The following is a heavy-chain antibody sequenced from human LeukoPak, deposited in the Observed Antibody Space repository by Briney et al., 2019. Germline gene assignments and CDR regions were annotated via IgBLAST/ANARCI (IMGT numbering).Heavy chain of an antibody. Sequence: SETLSLTCTVCGDSISSSYYYWAWIRQPPGKGLEWIGSIYYSGTTYYNPSLKSRVTISVDTSKNQFSLKVSSVTAADTAVYYCARHRRYTTGSEEYDYWGQGTLVTVSS. J-gene: IGHJ4*02. CDR2: IYYSGTT. CDR1: GDSISSSYYY. D-gene: IGHD2-8*02. CDR3: ARHRRYTTGSEEYDY. V-gene: IGHV4-39*01.